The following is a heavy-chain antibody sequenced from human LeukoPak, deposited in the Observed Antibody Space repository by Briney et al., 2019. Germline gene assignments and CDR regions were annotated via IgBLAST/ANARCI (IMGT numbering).Heavy chain of an antibody. J-gene: IGHJ6*02. Sequence: ASVKVSCKASGYTFTGYCMHWVRQAPGQGLEWMGWINPNSGGTNYAQKFQGRVTMTRDTSISTAYMELSRLRSDDTAVYDCARGPRYSSSSRYGMDVWGQGTTVTV. CDR1: GYTFTGYC. V-gene: IGHV1-2*02. CDR2: INPNSGGT. D-gene: IGHD6-13*01. CDR3: ARGPRYSSSSRYGMDV.